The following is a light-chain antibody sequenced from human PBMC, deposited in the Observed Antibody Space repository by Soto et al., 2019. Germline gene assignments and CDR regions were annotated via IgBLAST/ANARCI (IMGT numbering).Light chain of an antibody. CDR2: EGS. CDR1: SSDVGSYNL. V-gene: IGLV2-23*01. J-gene: IGLJ2*01. CDR3: CSYAGSSTFVV. Sequence: QSALTQPASVSGSPGQSITISCTGTSSDVGSYNLVSWYQQHPGKAPKLMIYEGSKRPSGGSNRFSGSKSGNTASLTISGLQAEDEDDYYCCSYAGSSTFVVFGGGTKLTVL.